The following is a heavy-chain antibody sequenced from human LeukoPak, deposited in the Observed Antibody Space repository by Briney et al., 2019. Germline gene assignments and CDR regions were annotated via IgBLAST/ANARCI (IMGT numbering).Heavy chain of an antibody. D-gene: IGHD3-22*01. V-gene: IGHV3-30*02. CDR2: IRYDGNNK. CDR1: GFTFSSYG. CDR3: AKDPTHFRVWDDYDNTRLNY. J-gene: IGHJ4*02. Sequence: GGSLRLSCAASGFTFSSYGMHWVRQAPGKGLEWVAFIRYDGNNKYYADSVKGRFTISRGNSKNTVYLQMNSLRAEDTAVYYCAKDPTHFRVWDDYDNTRLNYWGQGTLVTVSS.